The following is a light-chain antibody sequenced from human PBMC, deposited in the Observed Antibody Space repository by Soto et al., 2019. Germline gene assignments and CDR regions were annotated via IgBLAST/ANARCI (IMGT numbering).Light chain of an antibody. CDR1: SSDVGAYNY. J-gene: IGLJ1*01. CDR2: GVT. CDR3: CSLTTSHTYV. V-gene: IGLV2-14*01. Sequence: QSALTQPASVSGSPGQSITISCTGTSSDVGAYNYVSWYQQYPGKAPKLMIYGVTNRPSGVSNRFSGSKTGNTASLTISGLQADDEADYYCCSLTTSHTYVFGSGTKVTVL.